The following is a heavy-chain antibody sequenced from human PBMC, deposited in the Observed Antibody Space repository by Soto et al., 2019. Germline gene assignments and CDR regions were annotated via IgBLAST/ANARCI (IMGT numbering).Heavy chain of an antibody. J-gene: IGHJ4*02. CDR2: ISWDGGGT. V-gene: IGHV3-43*01. CDR1: RFTFDDYT. D-gene: IGHD6-19*01. CDR3: TTDGGTVPQWLYFAY. Sequence: EVQLVESGGVVVQPGGSLRLSCAASRFTFDDYTMHWVRQAPGKGLEWVSLISWDGGGTYYADSVKGRFTISRDNSKNSLYLQMNSLKTEDTAVYYCTTDGGTVPQWLYFAYWGRGTLVTVSS.